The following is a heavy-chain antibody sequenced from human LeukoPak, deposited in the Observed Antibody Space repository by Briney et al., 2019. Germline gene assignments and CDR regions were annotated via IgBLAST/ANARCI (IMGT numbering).Heavy chain of an antibody. Sequence: SQTLSLTCTVSGGSISSGDYYWSWIRQPPGKGLEWIGYIYYSGSTHYNPSLKSRLTISVDTSKNQFSLKLSSVTAADTAVYYCARETIVVVPAASPYYYYYYGMDVWGQGTTVTVSS. CDR1: GGSISSGDYY. CDR3: ARETIVVVPAASPYYYYYYGMDV. CDR2: IYYSGST. V-gene: IGHV4-30-4*01. J-gene: IGHJ6*02. D-gene: IGHD2-2*01.